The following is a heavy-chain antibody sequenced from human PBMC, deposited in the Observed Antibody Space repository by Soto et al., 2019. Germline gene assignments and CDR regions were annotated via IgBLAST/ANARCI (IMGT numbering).Heavy chain of an antibody. CDR2: IYTSGST. V-gene: IGHV4-4*07. D-gene: IGHD7-27*01. Sequence: SQALSVTCTVSGVSISRYYWSWIRQPAGKGLEWIGLIYTSGSTNYNPSLQSRVTMSVDTSKNQFSLKLSSVAAADTAVYFFARDTGDFHIWGQGTMVTASS. CDR1: GVSISRYY. J-gene: IGHJ3*02. CDR3: ARDTGDFHI.